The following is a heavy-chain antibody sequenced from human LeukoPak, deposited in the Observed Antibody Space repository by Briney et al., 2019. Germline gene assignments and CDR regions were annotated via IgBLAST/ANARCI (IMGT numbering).Heavy chain of an antibody. D-gene: IGHD1-20*01. CDR1: GSTFSSYD. Sequence: GGSLRLSCAASGSTFSSYDMSWVRQAPGRGLQWVSAISGSGGGTYYADSVKGRFTISRDNSKNTLYLQMSSLRAEDTAIYYCATPHITFDYGGQGTLLTVSS. CDR3: ATPHITFDY. CDR2: ISGSGGGT. J-gene: IGHJ4*02. V-gene: IGHV3-23*01.